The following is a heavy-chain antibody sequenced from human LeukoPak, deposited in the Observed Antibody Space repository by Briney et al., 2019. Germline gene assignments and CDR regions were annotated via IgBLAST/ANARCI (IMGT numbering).Heavy chain of an antibody. CDR3: ARDTITMIEVTTHDAFDI. CDR1: GYTFTNYG. CDR2: ISAYNGNT. D-gene: IGHD3-22*01. Sequence: ASVKVSCKASGYTFTNYGISWVRQAPGQGLEWVGWISAYNGNTNYAQKLQGRVTMTTDTSTSTAYMELRSLRSDDTAVYYCARDTITMIEVTTHDAFDIWGQGTMVTVSS. J-gene: IGHJ3*02. V-gene: IGHV1-18*01.